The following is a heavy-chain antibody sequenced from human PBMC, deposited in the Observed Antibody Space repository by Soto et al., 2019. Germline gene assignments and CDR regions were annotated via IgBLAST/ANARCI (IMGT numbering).Heavy chain of an antibody. Sequence: QVQLVQSGAEVKKPGSSVKVSCKASGDTFSSYAINWVRQAPGQGLEWMGGIIPMFGTANYAQKFKGRVTITGGESTSNVHIEPGSLRTEGTAVYYLAGVGPAQYYDSSGYYSPLDYWGQGTLVTVSS. D-gene: IGHD3-22*01. CDR1: GDTFSSYA. CDR3: AGVGPAQYYDSSGYYSPLDY. V-gene: IGHV1-69*01. CDR2: IIPMFGTA. J-gene: IGHJ4*02.